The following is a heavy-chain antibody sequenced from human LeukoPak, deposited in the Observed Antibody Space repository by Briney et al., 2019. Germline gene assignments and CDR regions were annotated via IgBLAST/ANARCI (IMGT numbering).Heavy chain of an antibody. CDR1: GGSISSNNW. CDR3: ARAASGYSYFDY. Sequence: PSETLSLTCSVSGGSISSNNWWTWVRQPPGKGLEWIGQIYHSGPINYNPSLKSRVSIAVDKSKNQFSLKVTSVTAADTAVYYCARAASGYSYFDYWGQGTVVTVSS. D-gene: IGHD5-12*01. V-gene: IGHV4-4*02. CDR2: IYHSGPI. J-gene: IGHJ4*02.